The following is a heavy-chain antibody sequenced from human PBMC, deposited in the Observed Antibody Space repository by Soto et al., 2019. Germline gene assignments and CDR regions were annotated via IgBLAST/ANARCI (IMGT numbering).Heavy chain of an antibody. CDR2: IYPDDSNI. CDR3: ARLYVVGSPWGFTP. Sequence: GESLKISCKASGYTFSDYWLGWVRLLPGKGLELMGIIYPDDSNIRYSPSFQGQVTISADKSINTAYLQWSSLKASDTGIYYCARLYVVGSPWGFTPWGQGTRVTVS. J-gene: IGHJ5*02. CDR1: GYTFSDYW. D-gene: IGHD2-15*01. V-gene: IGHV5-51*01.